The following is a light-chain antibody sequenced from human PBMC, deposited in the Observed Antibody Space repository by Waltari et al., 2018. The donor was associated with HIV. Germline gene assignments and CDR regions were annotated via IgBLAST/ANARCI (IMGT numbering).Light chain of an antibody. Sequence: QSVLTQPPSASGTPGQRVTISCSGSDSNIGRNTVNWYQQLPGTAPKVLINSNNQRPSGVPDRFSGSKSGTSASLAISGLQSEDEADYYCAAWDDRVNGPIFGGGTRLTVL. CDR1: DSNIGRNT. CDR3: AAWDDRVNGPI. CDR2: SNN. V-gene: IGLV1-44*01. J-gene: IGLJ2*01.